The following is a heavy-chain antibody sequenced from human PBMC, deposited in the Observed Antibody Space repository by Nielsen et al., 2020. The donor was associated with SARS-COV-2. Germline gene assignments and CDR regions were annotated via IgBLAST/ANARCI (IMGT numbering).Heavy chain of an antibody. Sequence: GGSLRLSCAASGFTFSSYSMNWVRQAPGKGLEWVSSISSSSSYIYYADSVKGRFTISRDNAKNSLYLQMNSLRAEDTAVYYCARGLSIAARPDLDYWGQGTLVTVSS. V-gene: IGHV3-21*01. CDR1: GFTFSSYS. J-gene: IGHJ4*02. CDR3: ARGLSIAARPDLDY. D-gene: IGHD6-6*01. CDR2: ISSSSSYI.